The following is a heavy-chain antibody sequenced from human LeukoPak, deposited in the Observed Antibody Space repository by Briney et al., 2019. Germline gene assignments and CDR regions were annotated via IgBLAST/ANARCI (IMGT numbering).Heavy chain of an antibody. D-gene: IGHD2-2*02. CDR1: GYTFTSYA. CDR3: ARVLYDNWFDP. Sequence: GASVKVSCTASGYTFTSYAMHWVRQAPGQRLEWMGWINAGNGNTKYSQEFQGRVTITRDTSASTAYMELSSLRSEDMAVYYCARVLYDNWFDPWGQGTLVTVSS. V-gene: IGHV1-3*03. CDR2: INAGNGNT. J-gene: IGHJ5*02.